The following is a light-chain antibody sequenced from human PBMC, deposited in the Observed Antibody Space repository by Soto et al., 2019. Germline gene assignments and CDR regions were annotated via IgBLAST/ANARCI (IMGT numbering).Light chain of an antibody. Sequence: EIVLTQSPATLYLSPGERATLSCRASQSVSSYLAWYQQKAGQAPRLLIYDASNRATGIPARFSGSGSGTDFTLTISRLKPEDFAVYYCQQRSSWPRTFGLGTKVDIK. CDR3: QQRSSWPRT. CDR1: QSVSSY. V-gene: IGKV3-11*01. J-gene: IGKJ1*01. CDR2: DAS.